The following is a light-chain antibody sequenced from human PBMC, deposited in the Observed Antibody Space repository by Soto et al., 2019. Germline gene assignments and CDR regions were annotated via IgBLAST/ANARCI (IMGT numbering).Light chain of an antibody. CDR1: QTVHSN. V-gene: IGKV3-15*01. Sequence: EIVMTQYPAKLYVPPGGRATLSCRASQTVHSNLAWYQHKSGQSPRLLIYAAATRATGIPARISGSGSGTEFTLTISSLQSEDAAVYCCHQYTEWPVYTFGPGTKVEI. CDR3: HQYTEWPVYT. J-gene: IGKJ2*01. CDR2: AAA.